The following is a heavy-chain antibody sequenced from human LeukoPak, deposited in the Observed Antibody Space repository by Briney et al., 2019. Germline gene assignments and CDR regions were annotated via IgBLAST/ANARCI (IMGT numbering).Heavy chain of an antibody. J-gene: IGHJ4*02. CDR2: ISYDGGNT. CDR1: GFTFSSNA. CDR3: ARDSAPGITMIGN. V-gene: IGHV3-30-3*01. D-gene: IGHD3-22*01. Sequence: GGSLRLSCAASGFTFSSNAIHWVRQAPGKGLEWVAEISYDGGNTYYADSVKGRFTISRDNSKNTLYLQMNSLRAEDTAVYYCARDSAPGITMIGNWGQGTLVTVSS.